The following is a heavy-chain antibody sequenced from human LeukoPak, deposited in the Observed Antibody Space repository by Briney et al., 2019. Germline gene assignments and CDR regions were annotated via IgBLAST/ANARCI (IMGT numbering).Heavy chain of an antibody. D-gene: IGHD4-23*01. CDR2: IYYSGST. V-gene: IGHV4-39*01. CDR3: ARPSRFYGGVGGASDI. Sequence: SETLSLTCTVSGGSISSSSYYWGWIRQPPGKGLEWIGSIYYSGSTYYNPSLKSRVTISVDTSKNQFSLKLSSVTAADTAVYYCARPSRFYGGVGGASDIWGQGTMVTVSS. CDR1: GGSISSSSYY. J-gene: IGHJ3*02.